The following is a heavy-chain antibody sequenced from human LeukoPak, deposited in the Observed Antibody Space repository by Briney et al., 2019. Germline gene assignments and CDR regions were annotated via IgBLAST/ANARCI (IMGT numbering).Heavy chain of an antibody. V-gene: IGHV4-59*01. CDR1: DDSITMYY. D-gene: IGHD4-11*01. CDR2: VDHTGST. J-gene: IGHJ6*03. CDR3: ARGRVSSSTWYSTYYYYFYMDV. Sequence: PSETLSLTCSVSDDSITMYYWTWIRQPPGKGLEWIGYVDHTGSTNFNPSLNGRVSISRDTSKNLFSLRLRSVTAAETAVYFCARGRVSSSTWYSTYYYYFYMDVWGKGTTVTVPS.